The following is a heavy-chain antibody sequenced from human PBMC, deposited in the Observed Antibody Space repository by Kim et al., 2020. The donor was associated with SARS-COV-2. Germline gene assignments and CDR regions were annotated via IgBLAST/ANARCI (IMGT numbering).Heavy chain of an antibody. CDR2: ISSSSSYI. CDR1: GFTFSSYS. Sequence: GGSLRLSCVASGFTFSSYSMNWVRQAPGKGLEWVSSISSSSSYIYYADSVKGRFTISRDNAKNSLYLQMNSLRAEDTAVYYCARSLGAAAGTLDYWGQGTLVTVSS. V-gene: IGHV3-21*01. D-gene: IGHD6-13*01. J-gene: IGHJ4*02. CDR3: ARSLGAAAGTLDY.